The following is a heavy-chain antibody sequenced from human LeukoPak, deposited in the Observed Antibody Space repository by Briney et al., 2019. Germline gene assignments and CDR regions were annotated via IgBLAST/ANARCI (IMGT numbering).Heavy chain of an antibody. CDR2: ISDSGNT. CDR3: AKAPVTTCRGAYCYPFDY. J-gene: IGHJ4*02. Sequence: GGSLRLSCAASGFTLSSYAMSWVRQAPGKGLEWVSAISDSGNTYHADSVKGRFTISRDSSKNTLYLQMNRLRPEDAAVYYCAKAPVTTCRGAYCYPFDYWGQGTLVTVSS. D-gene: IGHD2-21*01. V-gene: IGHV3-23*01. CDR1: GFTLSSYA.